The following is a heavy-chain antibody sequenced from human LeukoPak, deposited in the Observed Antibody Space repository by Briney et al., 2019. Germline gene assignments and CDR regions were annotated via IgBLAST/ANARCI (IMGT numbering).Heavy chain of an antibody. CDR1: GFTFSSYA. D-gene: IGHD3-22*01. CDR3: ARIYYDSSGYQMSDAFDI. V-gene: IGHV3-23*01. Sequence: GGSLRLSCAASGFTFSSYAMSWVRQAPGKGLEWVSAISGSGGRTYYAGSVKGRFTISRDNSKNTLSLQMNSLRAEDTAVYYCARIYYDSSGYQMSDAFDIWGQGTMVTVSS. J-gene: IGHJ3*02. CDR2: ISGSGGRT.